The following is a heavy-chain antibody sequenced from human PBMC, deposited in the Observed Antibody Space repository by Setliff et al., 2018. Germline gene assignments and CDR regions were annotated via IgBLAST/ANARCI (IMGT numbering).Heavy chain of an antibody. V-gene: IGHV3-74*01. CDR2: MSDDGSTT. D-gene: IGHD6-13*01. CDR3: ARAKMEESGKAQAGMDV. J-gene: IGHJ6*04. Sequence: GGSLRLSCAASGFTFSNYWMHWVRQVPGKGLVWVSHMSDDGSTTNYGDSVKGRFTISRDNAKNTLHLQMDSLRAEDTAVYYCARAKMEESGKAQAGMDVWGKGTTVTVSS. CDR1: GFTFSNYW.